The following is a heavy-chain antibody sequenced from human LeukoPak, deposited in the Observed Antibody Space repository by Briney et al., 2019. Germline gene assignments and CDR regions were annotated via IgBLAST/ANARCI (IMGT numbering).Heavy chain of an antibody. CDR1: GGTFSSYA. Sequence: SVKVSCKASGGTFSSYAISWVRQAPGQGLEWMGRIIPILGIANYAQKFQGRVTITADKSTSTAYMELSSLRSEDTAVYYCARDVLVDTAMVNYYYYGMDVWGQGPRSPSP. D-gene: IGHD5-18*01. V-gene: IGHV1-69*04. J-gene: IGHJ6*02. CDR3: ARDVLVDTAMVNYYYYGMDV. CDR2: IIPILGIA.